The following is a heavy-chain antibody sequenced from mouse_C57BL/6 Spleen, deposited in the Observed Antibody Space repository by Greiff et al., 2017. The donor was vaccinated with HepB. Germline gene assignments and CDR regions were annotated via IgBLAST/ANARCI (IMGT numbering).Heavy chain of an antibody. D-gene: IGHD2-12*01. V-gene: IGHV5-4*01. Sequence: EVQLVESGGGLVKPGGSLKLSCAASGFTFSSYAMSWVRQTPEKRLEWVATISDGGSYTYYPDNVKGRFTISRDNAKNNLYLQMSHLKSEDTAMYYCARYWGGLLYWFAYWGQGTLVTVSA. CDR1: GFTFSSYA. CDR3: ARYWGGLLYWFAY. CDR2: ISDGGSYT. J-gene: IGHJ3*01.